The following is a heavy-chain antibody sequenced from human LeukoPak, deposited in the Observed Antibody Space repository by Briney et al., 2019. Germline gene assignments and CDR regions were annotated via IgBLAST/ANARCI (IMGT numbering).Heavy chain of an antibody. CDR2: IYNSGTT. D-gene: IGHD3-22*01. J-gene: IGHJ4*02. Sequence: SETLSLTCTVSGGSISSYYWSWIRQPPGKGLEWIGYIYNSGTTNYNPSLKSRVTISVDTSKNQFSLKLSSVTAADTAIYYCARNGDDSSDYYYFDYWGQGTLVTVSS. V-gene: IGHV4-59*12. CDR1: GGSISSYY. CDR3: ARNGDDSSDYYYFDY.